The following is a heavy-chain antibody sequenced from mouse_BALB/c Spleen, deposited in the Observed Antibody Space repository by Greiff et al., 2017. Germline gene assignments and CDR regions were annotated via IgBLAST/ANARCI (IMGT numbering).Heavy chain of an antibody. D-gene: IGHD1-1*01. CDR1: GFTFSSYA. CDR2: ISSGGST. CDR3: ARPLITTVGSSYYAMDY. Sequence: EVKLVESGGGLVKPGGSLKLSCAASGFTFSSYAMSWVRQTPEKRLEWVASISSGGSTYYPDSVKGRFTISRDNARNILYLQMSSLRSEDTAMYYCARPLITTVGSSYYAMDYWGQGTSVTVSS. J-gene: IGHJ4*01. V-gene: IGHV5-6-5*01.